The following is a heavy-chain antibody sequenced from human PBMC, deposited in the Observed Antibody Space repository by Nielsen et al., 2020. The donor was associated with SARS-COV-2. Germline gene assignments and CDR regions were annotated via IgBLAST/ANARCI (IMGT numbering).Heavy chain of an antibody. CDR2: LSTSSTYM. CDR3: ARDFYRLWSEFDY. D-gene: IGHD5-18*01. Sequence: GGSLRLSCAASGFTLRPYTMHWVRQAPGKGLEWVSSLSTSSTYMHYAESIKGRFTISRDNAKNSLYLQMNSLRAEDTAVYYCARDFYRLWSEFDYWGQGTLVTVSS. V-gene: IGHV3-21*01. J-gene: IGHJ4*02. CDR1: GFTLRPYT.